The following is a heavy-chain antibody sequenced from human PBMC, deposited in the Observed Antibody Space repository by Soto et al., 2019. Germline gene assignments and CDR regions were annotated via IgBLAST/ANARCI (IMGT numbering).Heavy chain of an antibody. V-gene: IGHV4-61*08. CDR2: IFYSGIT. D-gene: IGHD3-3*01. CDR1: GGSVSSGGYY. CDR3: ASSSTDFWSGYYFDS. J-gene: IGHJ4*02. Sequence: SETLSLTCTVSGGSVSSGGYYWSWIRQPPGKGLEWIGYIFYSGITTYNPSLKSRVTISVDTSNNQFSLNLTSVTAADTAVYYCASSSTDFWSGYYFDSWGQGTLVTVSS.